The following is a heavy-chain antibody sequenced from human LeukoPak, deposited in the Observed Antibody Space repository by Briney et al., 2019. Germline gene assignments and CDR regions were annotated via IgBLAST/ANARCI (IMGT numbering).Heavy chain of an antibody. D-gene: IGHD6-19*01. CDR3: AKWSSSGQGPNFDY. CDR2: ISSSGSGT. CDR1: GFTFSSYA. Sequence: GGSPRLSCAASGFTFSSYAMSWVRQALGKGLEWVSDISSSGSGTYYADSVKGRFTISRDNSKNTLYLQMNSLRAEDTAVYYCAKWSSSGQGPNFDYWGQGTLVTVSS. V-gene: IGHV3-23*01. J-gene: IGHJ4*02.